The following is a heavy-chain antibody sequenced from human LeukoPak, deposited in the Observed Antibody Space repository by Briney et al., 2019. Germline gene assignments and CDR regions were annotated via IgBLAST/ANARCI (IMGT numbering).Heavy chain of an antibody. Sequence: GGSLRLSCAASGFTFRSYAMSWVRQAPGKGLEWVSSISGSGARTYDADFVKGRFTISRDNSKKTLYLQMKSLRAEDTAVYFCAKDGLAFDIWGQGTMVTVSS. CDR3: AKDGLAFDI. J-gene: IGHJ3*02. CDR2: ISGSGART. V-gene: IGHV3-23*01. CDR1: GFTFRSYA.